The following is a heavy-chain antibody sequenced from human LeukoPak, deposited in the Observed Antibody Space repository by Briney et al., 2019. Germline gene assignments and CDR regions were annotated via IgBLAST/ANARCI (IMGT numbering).Heavy chain of an antibody. V-gene: IGHV5-51*01. CDR2: IYPCDSDT. J-gene: IGHJ4*02. Sequence: GESLKISCQGSGYSFTSYWIGWVRQIPGKGLEWMGIIYPCDSDTRYSPSFQGQATIPADKSISTAYLQWSSLKASDTAMYYCARRLTRAFDYWGQGTLVTVSS. CDR1: GYSFTSYW. CDR3: ARRLTRAFDY.